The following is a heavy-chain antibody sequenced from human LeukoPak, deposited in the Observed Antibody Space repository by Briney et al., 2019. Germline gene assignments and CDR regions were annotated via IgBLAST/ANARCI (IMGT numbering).Heavy chain of an antibody. CDR2: INPNSGGT. Sequence: APVKVSCKASVYTFTGYYMPWVRQAPGHGRERMGWINPNSGGTNYAQKFQGRVTMTRDTSISTAYMELSRLRSDDTAVYYCARDDACSGGSCYGIDYWGQGTLVTVSS. CDR3: ARDDACSGGSCYGIDY. D-gene: IGHD2-15*01. CDR1: VYTFTGYY. J-gene: IGHJ4*02. V-gene: IGHV1-2*02.